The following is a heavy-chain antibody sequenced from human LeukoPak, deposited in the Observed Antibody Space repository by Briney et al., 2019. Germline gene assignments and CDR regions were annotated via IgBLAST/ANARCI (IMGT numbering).Heavy chain of an antibody. CDR3: ARNGEYSMDY. J-gene: IGHJ4*02. D-gene: IGHD2-8*01. V-gene: IGHV4-4*02. CDR2: IHHGGSA. Sequence: SETLSLTCAVSGVSISSGYWWSWVRQPPGQGLEWFGEIHHGGSATYNPSLKSRVTISVDKSKNQFSLNLISVTAADTAVYYCARNGEYSMDYWGQGTLVTVSS. CDR1: GVSISSGYW.